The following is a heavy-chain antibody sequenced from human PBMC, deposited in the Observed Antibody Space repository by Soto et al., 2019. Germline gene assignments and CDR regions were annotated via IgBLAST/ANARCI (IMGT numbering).Heavy chain of an antibody. CDR2: INPNSGGT. Sequence: ASVNLSRKTSGWTIMCFSMLGVRQARRQGLEWMGWINPNSGGTNYAQKFQGWLTKTRDTSISTAYMELSRLRSDDTAVYFCPRGPWMRYSSYGLDVRVPGTTGTIAS. CDR3: PRGPWMRYSSYGLDV. D-gene: IGHD5-12*01. V-gene: IGHV1-2*04. CDR1: GWTIMCFS. J-gene: IGHJ6*02.